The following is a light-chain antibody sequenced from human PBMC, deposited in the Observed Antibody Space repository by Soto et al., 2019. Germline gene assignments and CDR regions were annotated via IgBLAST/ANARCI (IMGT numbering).Light chain of an antibody. CDR3: QQYNNWPPWT. CDR1: QSIRTD. CDR2: DAS. V-gene: IGKV3D-15*01. J-gene: IGKJ1*01. Sequence: EVVLTQSPGTLSLSPGERATLSCRASQSIRTDLAWYQQKSGQGPRLLIYDASTRATGIPARFSGSGSGTEFTLTISSLQSEDFAVYYCQQYNNWPPWTFGQGSNVDI.